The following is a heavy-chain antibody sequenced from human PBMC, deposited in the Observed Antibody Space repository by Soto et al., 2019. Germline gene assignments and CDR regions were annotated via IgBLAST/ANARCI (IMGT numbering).Heavy chain of an antibody. CDR1: GFSFSSYA. J-gene: IGHJ4*03. CDR2: MSAGGGSE. CDR3: AKDSCRSGTYYFFALDV. D-gene: IGHD1-26*01. V-gene: IGHV3-23*01. Sequence: GGSLRLSCSASGFSFSSYAMNWVRQSPGKGLEWISCMSAGGGSEYHAQSVKGRFTISRDNSKNTLYLQMTGLRPEDTAVYYCAKDSCRSGTYYFFALDVRGQGTLLTVSS.